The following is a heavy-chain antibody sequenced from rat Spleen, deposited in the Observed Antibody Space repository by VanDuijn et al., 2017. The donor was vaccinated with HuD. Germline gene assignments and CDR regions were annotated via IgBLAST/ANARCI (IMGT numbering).Heavy chain of an antibody. V-gene: IGHV3-1*01. D-gene: IGHD1-10*01. J-gene: IGHJ2*01. CDR2: INYIVST. Sequence: EVQLQESGPGLVKPSQSLSLTCSVTGYSITSNYWGWIRKFPGNKMEWMGYINYIVSTNYNPSLKSRISITRDTSKNQFFLQLNSVTTEDTATYYCARDNNYKAYWGQGVMVTVSS. CDR3: ARDNNYKAY. CDR1: GYSITSNY.